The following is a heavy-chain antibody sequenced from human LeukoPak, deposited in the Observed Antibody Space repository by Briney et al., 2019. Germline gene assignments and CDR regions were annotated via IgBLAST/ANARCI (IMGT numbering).Heavy chain of an antibody. V-gene: IGHV3-66*01. D-gene: IGHD6-19*01. CDR1: GFTVSSNS. J-gene: IGHJ4*02. Sequence: GGSLRLSCAASGFTVSSNSMSWVRQAPGKGLEWVSLIYSGGSAYYADSVKGRFTISRVDSQNTLYLQMNNLRVEDTAVYYCVRGVAVAGTKDYWGQGSLVTVSS. CDR3: VRGVAVAGTKDY. CDR2: IYSGGSA.